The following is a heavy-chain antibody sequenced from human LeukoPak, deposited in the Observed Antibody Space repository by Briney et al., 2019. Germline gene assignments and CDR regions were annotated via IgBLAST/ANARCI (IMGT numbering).Heavy chain of an antibody. CDR1: GYTFTGYY. V-gene: IGHV1-2*02. CDR3: ARDGPIFGVTYGMDV. Sequence: GASVKVSCKASGYTFTGYYMHWVRQAPGQGLEWMGWINPNSGGTNYAQKFQGRVTMTRDTSISTAYMELSRLRSDDTAVYYRARDGPIFGVTYGMDVWGQGTTVTVSS. D-gene: IGHD3-3*01. J-gene: IGHJ6*02. CDR2: INPNSGGT.